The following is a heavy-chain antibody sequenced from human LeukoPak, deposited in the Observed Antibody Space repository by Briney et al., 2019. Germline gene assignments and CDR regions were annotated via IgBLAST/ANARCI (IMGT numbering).Heavy chain of an antibody. V-gene: IGHV3-33*06. CDR1: GFTFSHFG. J-gene: IGHJ6*03. CDR3: AKDPLSYYYYYYMDV. CDR2: IFYNGGNK. Sequence: PGGSLRLSCAASGFTFSHFGMHWIRQAPGKGLEWVAVIFYNGGNKYYGYSLKGLFTISRDNSKNTHDLQMNSLRAEDTAVYYCAKDPLSYYYYYYMDVWGKGTTVTVSS.